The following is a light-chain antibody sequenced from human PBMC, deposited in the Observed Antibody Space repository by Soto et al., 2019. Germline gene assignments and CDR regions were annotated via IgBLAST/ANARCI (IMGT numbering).Light chain of an antibody. V-gene: IGKV1-12*01. J-gene: IGKJ3*01. CDR3: QQANSFPFT. CDR2: GAS. CDR1: QDIHTW. Sequence: DMQMTQSPSSVSASLGDRVTITCRASQDIHTWLALYQQKPGQAPKLLIYGASHLQSGVPSRFSGSGSGTDFTLTISSLQSDDFATDYCQQANSFPFTFGPGTKVDVK.